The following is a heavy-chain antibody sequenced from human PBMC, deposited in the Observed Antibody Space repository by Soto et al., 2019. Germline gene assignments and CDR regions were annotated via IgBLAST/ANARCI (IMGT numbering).Heavy chain of an antibody. J-gene: IGHJ4*02. D-gene: IGHD6-13*01. Sequence: QVQLVESGGGVVQPGRSLRLSCAASGFTFSSYGMHWVRQAPCKGLEWVAVISYDGSNKYYADSVKGRFTISRDNSKNTLYLQMNSLRAEDTAVYYCEKMSLAAAGDYWGQGTLVTVSS. CDR3: EKMSLAAAGDY. V-gene: IGHV3-30*18. CDR1: GFTFSSYG. CDR2: ISYDGSNK.